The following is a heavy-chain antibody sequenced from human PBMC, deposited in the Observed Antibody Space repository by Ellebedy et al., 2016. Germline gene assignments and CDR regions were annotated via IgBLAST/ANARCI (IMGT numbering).Heavy chain of an antibody. CDR3: ARSRGMDV. J-gene: IGHJ6*02. CDR1: GFTFSDYY. CDR2: ISSSSSYT. V-gene: IGHV3-11*06. Sequence: GESLKISCAASGFTFSDYYMRWIRQAPGKGLEWVSYISSSSSYTNYADSVKGRFTISRDNAKNSLYLQMNSLRAEDTAVYYCARSRGMDVWGQGNTVTVSS.